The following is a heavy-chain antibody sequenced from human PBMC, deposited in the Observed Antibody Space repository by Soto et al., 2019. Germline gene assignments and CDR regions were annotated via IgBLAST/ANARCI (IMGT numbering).Heavy chain of an antibody. CDR3: AKVLTGYYDSSGYYDY. J-gene: IGHJ4*01. Sequence: QVQLVESGGGVVQPGRSLRLSCAASGFTFSYYGMHWVRQAPGKGLEWVAVISYDGSNKYYADSVKGRFTISRDNSKNTLYLQMNSLRAEDTAVYYCAKVLTGYYDSSGYYDYWGHGTLVTVSS. V-gene: IGHV3-30*18. CDR2: ISYDGSNK. CDR1: GFTFSYYG. D-gene: IGHD3-22*01.